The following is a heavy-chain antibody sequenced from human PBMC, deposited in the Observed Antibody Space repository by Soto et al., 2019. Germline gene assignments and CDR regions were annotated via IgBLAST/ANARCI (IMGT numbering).Heavy chain of an antibody. J-gene: IGHJ6*02. D-gene: IGHD4-17*01. CDR3: ARIWGDYGDYPSYHGRDV. CDR2: IYYSGST. V-gene: IGHV4-61*01. CDR1: GGSVSSGSYY. Sequence: QVQLQESGPGLVKSSETLSLTCTVSGGSVSSGSYYWSWIRQPPGKGLEWIGYIYYSGSTNYNPSLKRRVYISVDTSKSQFSLKLGSVTAADTAVYYCARIWGDYGDYPSYHGRDVWGQGTTVTVSS.